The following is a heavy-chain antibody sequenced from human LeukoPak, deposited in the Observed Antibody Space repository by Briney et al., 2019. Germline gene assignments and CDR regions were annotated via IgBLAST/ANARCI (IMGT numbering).Heavy chain of an antibody. Sequence: SQTLSLTCTVSGASISSGSYSWSWIRQPAGKGLEWIGRIYNSGSTNYNPSLKSRVTISVDTSKNQFSLKLSSVTAADTAVYYCARGHCTSGSCSRWFDPWGQGTLVTVSS. J-gene: IGHJ5*02. D-gene: IGHD2-15*01. CDR1: GASISSGSYS. CDR3: ARGHCTSGSCSRWFDP. V-gene: IGHV4-61*02. CDR2: IYNSGST.